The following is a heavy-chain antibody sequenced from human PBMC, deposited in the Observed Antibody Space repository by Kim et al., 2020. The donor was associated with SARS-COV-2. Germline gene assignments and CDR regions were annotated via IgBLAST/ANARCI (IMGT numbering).Heavy chain of an antibody. J-gene: IGHJ4*02. D-gene: IGHD3-10*01. CDR3: ASQIGGYYYHSGSYYFDY. CDR1: GGSISSSTYY. CDR2: IYYSGST. V-gene: IGHV4-39*07. Sequence: SETLSLTCTVSGGSISSSTYYWGWIRQPPGKGLEWIGSIYYSGSTYYNPSLKSRVTISIDTSKSQFSLNLNSVTAADTAVYFCASQIGGYYYHSGSYYFDYWGQGDLVTVSS.